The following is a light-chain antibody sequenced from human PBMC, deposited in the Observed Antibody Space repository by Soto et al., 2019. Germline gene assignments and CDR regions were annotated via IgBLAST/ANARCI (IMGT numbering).Light chain of an antibody. V-gene: IGLV2-14*01. CDR1: SSDVGGYKF. Sequence: QSALTQPASVSGFPGQSITISCTGTSSDVGGYKFVSWYQQHPGKAPKLMIYEVSNRPSGVSNRFSGSKSGNTASLTISGLQAEDEADYYCSSYTTSSTRVFGGGTKVTVL. CDR2: EVS. CDR3: SSYTTSSTRV. J-gene: IGLJ3*02.